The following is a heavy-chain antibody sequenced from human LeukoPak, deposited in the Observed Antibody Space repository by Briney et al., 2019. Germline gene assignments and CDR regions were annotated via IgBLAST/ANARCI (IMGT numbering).Heavy chain of an antibody. CDR2: IIPIFGIA. D-gene: IGHD5-24*01. V-gene: IGHV1-69*04. CDR3: ADESRDGYNYSWFDP. J-gene: IGHJ5*02. Sequence: SVKVSCKASGGTFSSYAISWVRQATGQGLEWMGRIIPIFGIANYAQKFQGRVTITEDKSTSTAYMELSSLRSEDTAVYYCADESRDGYNYSWFDPWGQGTLVTVSS. CDR1: GGTFSSYA.